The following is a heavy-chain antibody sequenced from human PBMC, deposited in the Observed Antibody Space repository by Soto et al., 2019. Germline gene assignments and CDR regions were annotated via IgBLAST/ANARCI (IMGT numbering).Heavy chain of an antibody. V-gene: IGHV1-18*01. CDR1: GYTFINYG. D-gene: IGHD6-13*01. Sequence: GASVKVSCKASGYTFINYGVSWVRQAPGQGLEWMGWISAYNGDKKYAQNVQGRVTLTTDTSTSTAYMEMRTLRSDDTAAYYCASDVPPIPAVGDVWGQGTTVTVSS. J-gene: IGHJ6*02. CDR3: ASDVPPIPAVGDV. CDR2: ISAYNGDK.